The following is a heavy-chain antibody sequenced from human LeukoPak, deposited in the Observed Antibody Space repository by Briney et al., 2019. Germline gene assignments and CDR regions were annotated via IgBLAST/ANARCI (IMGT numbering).Heavy chain of an antibody. Sequence: ASVTVSCRASGGIFSIYAISWVRQAPGQGLEWMGGIIPIFGTANYAQKFQGRVTITADESTSTAYMELSSLRSEETAVYYCARGWDHDSDGRPTAYVYWGQGTLVTVSS. CDR2: IIPIFGTA. D-gene: IGHD3-22*01. V-gene: IGHV1-69*13. CDR3: ARGWDHDSDGRPTAYVY. CDR1: GGIFSIYA. J-gene: IGHJ4*02.